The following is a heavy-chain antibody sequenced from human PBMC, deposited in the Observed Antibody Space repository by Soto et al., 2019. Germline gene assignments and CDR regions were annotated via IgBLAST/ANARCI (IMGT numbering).Heavy chain of an antibody. CDR1: GFTFSSYA. CDR3: AKASGWFGEFDY. D-gene: IGHD3-10*01. J-gene: IGHJ4*02. CDR2: ISGSGGST. Sequence: ESVGGLVQPGGSLRLSCAASGFTFSSYAMSWVRQAPGKGLEWVSAISGSGGSTYYADSVKGRFTISRDNSKNTLYLQMNSLRAEDTAVYYCAKASGWFGEFDYWGQGTLVTVSS. V-gene: IGHV3-23*01.